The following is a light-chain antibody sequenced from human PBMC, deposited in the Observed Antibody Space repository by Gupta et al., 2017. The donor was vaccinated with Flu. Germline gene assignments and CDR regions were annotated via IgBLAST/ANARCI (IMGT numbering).Light chain of an antibody. CDR1: QSVSSY. J-gene: IGKJ4*01. CDR2: DVS. CDR3: QQRSNWPSLT. V-gene: IGKV3-11*01. Sequence: ATLSLSPGERATLSCRASQSVSSYLAWYKQKPGQAPRLLIHDVSSRATGVPARFSGSGYGTDFTLTISSREPEDFAVYYCQQRSNWPSLTFGGGTKVEIK.